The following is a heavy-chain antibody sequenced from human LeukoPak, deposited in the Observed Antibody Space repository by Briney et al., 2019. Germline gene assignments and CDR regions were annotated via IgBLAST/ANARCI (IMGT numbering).Heavy chain of an antibody. V-gene: IGHV1-18*01. D-gene: IGHD1-26*01. CDR3: ARDQGGSYTNWFDP. CDR1: GYTFTIYG. CDR2: ISAYNGNT. J-gene: IGHJ5*02. Sequence: TVSPSCTASGYTFTIYGISGVPHAPGQGLEWMGWISAYNGNTNYAQTLQDRVTLTTDTSTSTAYMELRSLPPDHTAVYFCARDQGGSYTNWFDPWGQGTLVTVSS.